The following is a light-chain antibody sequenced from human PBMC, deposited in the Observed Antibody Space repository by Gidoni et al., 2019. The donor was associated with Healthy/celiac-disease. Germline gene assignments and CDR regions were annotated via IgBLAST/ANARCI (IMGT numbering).Light chain of an antibody. CDR3: QQRSNWPPWT. Sequence: DIVLPQSPATLSLSPGERATLSCRASQSVSSYFAWYQQKPGQAPRLLIYDASNRATGIPARFSGSGSGTDFTLTISSLETEEFAVYYCQQRSNWPPWTFGQGTKVEIK. CDR1: QSVSSY. V-gene: IGKV3-11*01. CDR2: DAS. J-gene: IGKJ1*01.